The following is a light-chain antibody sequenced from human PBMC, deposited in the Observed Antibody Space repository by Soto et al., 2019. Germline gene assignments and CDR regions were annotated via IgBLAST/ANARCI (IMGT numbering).Light chain of an antibody. J-gene: IGKJ1*01. CDR2: DAS. Sequence: IVLTHAPATLSFSPGEIATVSFRAIHSVGGHLAWYQQRPGQAPRLLIHDASTRASGIPVRFSGSGSGTDFTLSITRLEPEDFAVYYCQQYETSLGLTFGQGTKVDIK. CDR1: HSVGGH. CDR3: QQYETSLGLT. V-gene: IGKV3-11*01.